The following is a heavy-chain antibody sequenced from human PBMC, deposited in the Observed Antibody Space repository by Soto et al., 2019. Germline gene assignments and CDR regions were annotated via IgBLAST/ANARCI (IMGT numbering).Heavy chain of an antibody. CDR2: IYHSGST. CDR3: RSLPAAQTGGYYYYGMGV. CDR1: GGSISSSNW. Sequence: SETLSLTCAVSGGSISSSNWWSWVRQPPGKGLEWIGEIYHSGSTNYNPSLKSRVTISVDKSKNQFSLKLSSVTAADTAVYYCRSLPAAQTGGYYYYGMGVWGQGTTVTVSS. J-gene: IGHJ6*02. D-gene: IGHD2-2*01. V-gene: IGHV4-4*02.